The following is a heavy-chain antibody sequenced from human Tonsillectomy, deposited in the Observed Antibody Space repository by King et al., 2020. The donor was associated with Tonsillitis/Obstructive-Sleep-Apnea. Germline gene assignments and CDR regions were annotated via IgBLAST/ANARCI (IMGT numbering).Heavy chain of an antibody. D-gene: IGHD2-21*02. CDR1: GFTFSNYW. Sequence: VQLVESGGGLVRPGGSLRLSCAASGFTFSNYWMHWVRQVPGKGLVWVSHINRDGTIIHYADSVKGRFTISRDNAMNTLYLQMDSLRAEDTAVYYCAREIDCVGYWGQGTLVTVSS. CDR2: INRDGTII. V-gene: IGHV3-74*01. J-gene: IGHJ4*02. CDR3: AREIDCVGY.